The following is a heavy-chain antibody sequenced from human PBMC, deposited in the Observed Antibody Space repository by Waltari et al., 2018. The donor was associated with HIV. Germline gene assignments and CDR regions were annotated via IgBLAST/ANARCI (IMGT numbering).Heavy chain of an antibody. V-gene: IGHV3-9*01. CDR3: AKGTAEYYGSGRLGV. CDR2: ISWNSGSI. J-gene: IGHJ6*02. D-gene: IGHD3-10*01. Sequence: EVQLVESGGGLVQPGRSLRLSCAASGFTFDDDAMHWVRQAPGKGLEWVSGISWNSGSIGYADSVKGRFTISRDNAKNSLYLQMNSLRAEDTALYYCAKGTAEYYGSGRLGVWGQGTTVTVSS. CDR1: GFTFDDDA.